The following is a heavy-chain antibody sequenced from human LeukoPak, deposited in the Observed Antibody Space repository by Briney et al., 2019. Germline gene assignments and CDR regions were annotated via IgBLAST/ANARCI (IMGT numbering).Heavy chain of an antibody. Sequence: PSETLSLTCTVSGGSISSSSFYWGWIRQPPGKGLEWIGNIFYSGSTYYNPSLKSRVTILVDTSKNRFSLKLSSVTAADTAVYYCARCLRSGSYYIDYWGQGTLVTVSS. CDR1: GGSISSSSFY. CDR2: IFYSGST. CDR3: ARCLRSGSYYIDY. V-gene: IGHV4-39*07. J-gene: IGHJ4*02. D-gene: IGHD3-10*01.